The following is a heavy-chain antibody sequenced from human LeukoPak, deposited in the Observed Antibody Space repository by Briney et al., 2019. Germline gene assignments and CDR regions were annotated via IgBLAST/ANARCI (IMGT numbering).Heavy chain of an antibody. CDR1: GFTFSDYY. CDR3: ARRVMTTVTPFDY. Sequence: PGGSLRPSCAASGFTFSDYYMSWIRQAPGKGLEWVSYISSSGSTIYYADSVKGRFTISRDNAKNSLYLQMNSLRAEDTAVYYCARRVMTTVTPFDYWGQGTLVTVSS. J-gene: IGHJ4*02. V-gene: IGHV3-11*01. D-gene: IGHD4-11*01. CDR2: ISSSGSTI.